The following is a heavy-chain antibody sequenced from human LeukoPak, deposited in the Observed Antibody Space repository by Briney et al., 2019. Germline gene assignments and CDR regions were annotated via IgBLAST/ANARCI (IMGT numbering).Heavy chain of an antibody. V-gene: IGHV4-39*01. J-gene: IGHJ4*02. CDR3: ASFNWNYVVFDY. CDR1: GGSISSSSYY. CDR2: IYYSGST. Sequence: SETLSLTCTVSGGSISSSSYYWGWIRQPPGKGLEWIGSIYYSGSTYYNPSLKSRVTISVDTSKNQFSPKLSSVTAADTAVYYCASFNWNYVVFDYWGQGTLVTVSS. D-gene: IGHD1-7*01.